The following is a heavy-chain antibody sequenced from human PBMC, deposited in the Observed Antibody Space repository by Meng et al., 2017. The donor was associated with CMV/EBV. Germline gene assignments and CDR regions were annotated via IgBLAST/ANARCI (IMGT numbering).Heavy chain of an antibody. Sequence: GEFLKISCAASGFTFSDHYMDWVRQAPGKGLEWVGRTRNKANSYTTEYAASVKGRFTISRDDSKNSLYLQMNSLKTEDTAVYYCARLHDYGDPRGDYWGQGTLVTVSS. V-gene: IGHV3-72*01. J-gene: IGHJ4*02. CDR1: GFTFSDHY. CDR2: TRNKANSYTT. D-gene: IGHD4-17*01. CDR3: ARLHDYGDPRGDY.